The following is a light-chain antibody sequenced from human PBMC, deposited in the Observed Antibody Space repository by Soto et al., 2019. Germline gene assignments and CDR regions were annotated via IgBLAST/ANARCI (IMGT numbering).Light chain of an antibody. J-gene: IGLJ3*02. CDR3: QSLGTGIQA. V-gene: IGLV4-69*01. Sequence: QPVLTQSPSASASLGASVKLTCTLSSGYSTYAIAWHQQQSEKGPRFLMKINYDGTHSKGDGFFDRFSGSSSGAERHLTISSLQSEDEADYYCQSLGTGIQAFGGGTKVTVL. CDR1: SGYSTYA. CDR2: INYDGTH.